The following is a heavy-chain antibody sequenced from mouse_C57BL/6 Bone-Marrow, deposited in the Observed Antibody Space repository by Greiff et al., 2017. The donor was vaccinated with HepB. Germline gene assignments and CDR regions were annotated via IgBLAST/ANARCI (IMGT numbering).Heavy chain of an antibody. J-gene: IGHJ4*01. V-gene: IGHV1-22*01. CDR3: ARRRQLRLLGYAMDY. CDR2: INPNNGGT. CDR1: GYTFTDYN. D-gene: IGHD3-2*02. Sequence: EVMLVESGPELVKPGASVKMSCKASGYTFTDYNMHWVKQSHGKSLEWIGYINPNNGGTSYNQKFKGKATLTVNKSSSTAYMELRSLTSEDSAVYYCARRRQLRLLGYAMDYWGQGTSVTVSS.